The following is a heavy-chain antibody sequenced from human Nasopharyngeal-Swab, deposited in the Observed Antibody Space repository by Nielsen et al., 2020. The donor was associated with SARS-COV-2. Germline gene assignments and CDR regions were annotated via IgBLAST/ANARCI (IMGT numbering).Heavy chain of an antibody. CDR1: GGSISSYY. Sequence: GSLRLSCTVSGGSISSYYWSWIRQPPGKGLEWIGYIYYSGSTNYNPSLKSRVTISVDTSKNQFSLKLSSVTAADTAVYYCARGGYSSGWDVYWGQGTLVTVSS. V-gene: IGHV4-59*08. J-gene: IGHJ4*02. CDR3: ARGGYSSGWDVY. D-gene: IGHD6-19*01. CDR2: IYYSGST.